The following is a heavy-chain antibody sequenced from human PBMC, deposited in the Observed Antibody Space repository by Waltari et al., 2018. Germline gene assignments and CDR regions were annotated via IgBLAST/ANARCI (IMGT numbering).Heavy chain of an antibody. CDR2: ITRSGDIL. D-gene: IGHD1-26*01. Sequence: EAQLLESGGGLVQPGESLELSRAAAGFRFATYAMGRVSPAPGEGREWISVITRSGDILFNADSVKGRFIISRDNSKKTLHLQMSSLSAEDTGMYYCATSFAHSGTGYADFAFWGQGTLVAVSS. CDR1: GFRFATYA. V-gene: IGHV3-23*01. CDR3: ATSFAHSGTGYADFAF. J-gene: IGHJ4*02.